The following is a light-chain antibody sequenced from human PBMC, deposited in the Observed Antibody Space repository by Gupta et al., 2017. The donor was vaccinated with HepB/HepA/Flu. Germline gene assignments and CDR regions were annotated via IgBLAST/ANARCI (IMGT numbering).Light chain of an antibody. CDR2: QDS. Sequence: FDLLRPPSVSGSPGTTASITCSGDKLGDKYAPWYQKKPGQSPVLVMYQDSKRPSGIPERFSGSNSGNTATLTISGTQAMDEADYYCQAWDSIVVFGGGTKLTVL. CDR1: KLGDKY. V-gene: IGLV3-1*01. CDR3: QAWDSIVV. J-gene: IGLJ2*01.